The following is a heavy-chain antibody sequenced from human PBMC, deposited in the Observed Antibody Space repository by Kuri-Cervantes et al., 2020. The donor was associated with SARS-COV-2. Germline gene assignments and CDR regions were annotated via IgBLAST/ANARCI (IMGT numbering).Heavy chain of an antibody. D-gene: IGHD2-15*01. J-gene: IGHJ1*01. CDR2: ITGTGRNT. Sequence: GGSLRLSCAASGFTFSNYAMNWVRQAPGKGLEWVSGITGTGRNTYYADSVKSRFTISREKSKNTLYLQMNSLRVEDTAVYYCTKDGFVGGLGSPGRAYFQHWGQGTLVTVSS. CDR3: TKDGFVGGLGSPGRAYFQH. V-gene: IGHV3-23*01. CDR1: GFTFSNYA.